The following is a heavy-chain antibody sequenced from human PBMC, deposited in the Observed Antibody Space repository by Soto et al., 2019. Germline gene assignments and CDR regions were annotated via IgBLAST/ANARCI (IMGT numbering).Heavy chain of an antibody. CDR3: ATIRGKWLVPFDY. V-gene: IGHV4-39*01. Sequence: PSETLSLTCTVSGGSISSSTYYWGWIRQPPGKGLEWIGSIYYSGSTYYNPSLKSRVTISVDTSKNQFSLKLSSVTAADTAVYYCATIRGKWLVPFDYWGQGTLVTVSS. J-gene: IGHJ4*02. CDR1: GGSISSSTYY. D-gene: IGHD6-19*01. CDR2: IYYSGST.